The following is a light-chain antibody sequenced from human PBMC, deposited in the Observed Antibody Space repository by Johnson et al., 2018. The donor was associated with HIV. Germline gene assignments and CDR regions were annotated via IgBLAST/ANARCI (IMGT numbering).Light chain of an antibody. CDR1: SSNIGNNY. CDR2: ENN. CDR3: GAWDSRLSVGV. J-gene: IGLJ1*01. V-gene: IGLV1-51*02. Sequence: QSVLTQPPSVSAAPGQKVTISCSGSSSNIGNNYVSWYQQLPGTAPKLLIYENNKRPSGIPDRFSGSKSGTSATLAITGLQTGDEADYYCGAWDSRLSVGVFGTGTKVTVL.